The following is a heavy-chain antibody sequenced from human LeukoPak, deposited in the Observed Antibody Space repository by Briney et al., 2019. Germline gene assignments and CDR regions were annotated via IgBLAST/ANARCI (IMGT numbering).Heavy chain of an antibody. D-gene: IGHD3-10*01. CDR3: ARDPALLWFGSDY. J-gene: IGHJ4*02. CDR1: GYSISSGYY. Sequence: SETLSLTCTVSGYSISSGYYWGWIRQPPGKGLEWIGSIYHSGSTYYNPSLKSRVTISVDTSKNQFSLKLSSVTAADTAVYYCARDPALLWFGSDYWGQGTLVTVSS. V-gene: IGHV4-38-2*02. CDR2: IYHSGST.